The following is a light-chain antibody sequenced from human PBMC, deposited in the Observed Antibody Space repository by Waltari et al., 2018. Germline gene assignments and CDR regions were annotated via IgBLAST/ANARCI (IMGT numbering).Light chain of an antibody. V-gene: IGKV1-9*01. Sequence: DIQLTQSPSFLSASVGDRVTITCRASQGISSYLAWYQQKPGKAPKPLIYAASTLQSGVPSRFSGSGSGTEFTLTISSLQPEDFATYYCQQLNSYLGTFGGGTKVEIK. CDR1: QGISSY. CDR3: QQLNSYLGT. J-gene: IGKJ4*01. CDR2: AAS.